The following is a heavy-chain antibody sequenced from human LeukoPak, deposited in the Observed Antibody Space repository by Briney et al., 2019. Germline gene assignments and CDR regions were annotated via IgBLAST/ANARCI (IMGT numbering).Heavy chain of an antibody. CDR3: ARETTVVTPRAFDI. D-gene: IGHD4-23*01. Sequence: GESLKISCKGSGYTFAGYWIGWVRQMPGKGLEWMGIIYPGDSDTRYSPSFLGQVTISAEKSISTAYLQWSSLKASDTAMYYCARETTVVTPRAFDIWGQGTKVTVSS. J-gene: IGHJ3*02. CDR1: GYTFAGYW. CDR2: IYPGDSDT. V-gene: IGHV5-51*01.